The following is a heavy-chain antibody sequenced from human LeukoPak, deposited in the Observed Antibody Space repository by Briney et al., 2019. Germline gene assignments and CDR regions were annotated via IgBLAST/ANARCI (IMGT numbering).Heavy chain of an antibody. CDR1: GFTFSSYT. V-gene: IGHV3-21*04. CDR3: AKDLEEDYYDSSGHGIGFDY. Sequence: PGGSLRLSCAASGFTFSSYTMNWVRQAPGKGLEWVSSISSSSSYIYYADSVKGRFTISRDNSKNTLYLQMNSLRAEDTAVYYCAKDLEEDYYDSSGHGIGFDYWGQGTLVTVSS. D-gene: IGHD3-22*01. CDR2: ISSSSSYI. J-gene: IGHJ4*02.